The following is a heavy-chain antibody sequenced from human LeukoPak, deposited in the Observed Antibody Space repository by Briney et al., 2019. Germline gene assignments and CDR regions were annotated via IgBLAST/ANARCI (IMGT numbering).Heavy chain of an antibody. CDR3: ATANFHAFEI. D-gene: IGHD6-25*01. Sequence: HSGGSLRLSCAASGFTFSSYWMHWVRHAPGKGLVWVSRINGDGSSTTYADSVRGRLTISRDNAKNTLYLQMNSLRLDDTAIYYCATANFHAFEIWGQGTMVTVSS. J-gene: IGHJ3*02. CDR2: INGDGSST. CDR1: GFTFSSYW. V-gene: IGHV3-74*01.